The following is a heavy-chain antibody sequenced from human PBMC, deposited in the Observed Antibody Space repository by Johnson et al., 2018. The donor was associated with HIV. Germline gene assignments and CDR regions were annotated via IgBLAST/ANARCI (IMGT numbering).Heavy chain of an antibody. V-gene: IGHV3-NL1*01. CDR3: AREAEDAFDI. CDR2: IYSGGST. CDR1: GFTFSSYG. J-gene: IGHJ3*02. Sequence: QVQLVESGGGVVQPGRSLRLSCAASGFTFSSYGMHCVRQAPGKGLEWVSVIYSGGSTGYADSVKGRFTISRDNAKNSLYLQMNSLRAEDTALYYCAREAEDAFDIWGQGTMVTVSS.